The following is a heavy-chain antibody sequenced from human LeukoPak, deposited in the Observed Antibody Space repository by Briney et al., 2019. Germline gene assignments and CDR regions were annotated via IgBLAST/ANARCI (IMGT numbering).Heavy chain of an antibody. CDR1: GFTFSSYG. V-gene: IGHV3-30*18. CDR3: AKGYYGSWS. CDR2: ISYDGSDE. Sequence: GGSLRLSCAASGFTFSSYGMHWVRQAPGKGLEWVADISYDGSDEYYAGSVKGRFTISRDNSKNTLYLQMNSLRPEDTAVYYCAKGYYGSWSWGQGTLVTVSS. J-gene: IGHJ4*02. D-gene: IGHD3-10*01.